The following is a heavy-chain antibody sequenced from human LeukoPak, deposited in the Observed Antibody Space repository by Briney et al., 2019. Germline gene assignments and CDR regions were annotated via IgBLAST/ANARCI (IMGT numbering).Heavy chain of an antibody. Sequence: GGSLRLSCVASGFTFSTYSMNWVRQAPGKGLEWVSLISGDGGSTYYADSVKGRFTISRDNSKNSLYLQMNSLRTEDTALCYCAKGGGGLGFWGQGTLVTVSS. D-gene: IGHD3-10*01. CDR2: ISGDGGST. CDR3: AKGGGGLGF. J-gene: IGHJ4*02. CDR1: GFTFSTYS. V-gene: IGHV3-43*02.